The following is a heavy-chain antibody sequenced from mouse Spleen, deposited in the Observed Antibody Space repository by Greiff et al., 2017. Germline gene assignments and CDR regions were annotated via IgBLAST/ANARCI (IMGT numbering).Heavy chain of an antibody. Sequence: VQLQQPGAELVRPGSSVKLSCKASGYTFTSYWMHWVKQRPIQGLEWIGNIDPSDSETHYNQKFKDKATLTVDKSSSTAYMQLSSLTSEDSAVYYCARSYYSNSYYFDYWGQGTTLTVSS. J-gene: IGHJ2*01. CDR2: IDPSDSET. V-gene: IGHV1-52*01. CDR1: GYTFTSYW. CDR3: ARSYYSNSYYFDY. D-gene: IGHD2-5*01.